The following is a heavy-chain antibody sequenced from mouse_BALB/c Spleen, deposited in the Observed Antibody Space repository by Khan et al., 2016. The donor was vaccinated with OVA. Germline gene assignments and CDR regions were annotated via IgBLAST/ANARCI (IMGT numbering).Heavy chain of an antibody. CDR1: GYTFTTYT. J-gene: IGHJ3*01. V-gene: IGHV1-4*01. CDR3: VRXGAYYRSDGWFAY. Sequence: QQSGAELARPGASVKMSCKASGYTFTTYTIHWVKQRPGQGLEWIGYIIPSNDYTNYNQKFKDRATLTADKSSSTAYMQLSSLTSEDSAVYYCVRXGAYYRSDGWFAYWGQGTLVTVSA. D-gene: IGHD2-14*01. CDR2: IIPSNDYT.